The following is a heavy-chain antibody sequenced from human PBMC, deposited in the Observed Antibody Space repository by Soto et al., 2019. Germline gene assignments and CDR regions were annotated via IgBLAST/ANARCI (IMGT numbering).Heavy chain of an antibody. CDR1: GFTFSSYA. CDR2: ISGSGGTT. Sequence: EVQLLESGGGLVQPGGSLRLSCAASGFTFSSYAMSWVRQAPGKGLEWVSAISGSGGTTYYADSVKGRFTFSRDNSKNPLYLQMNSLRAEDRAVYYCAKTASGWFSAFDIWGQGTMVTVSS. D-gene: IGHD6-13*01. J-gene: IGHJ3*02. CDR3: AKTASGWFSAFDI. V-gene: IGHV3-23*01.